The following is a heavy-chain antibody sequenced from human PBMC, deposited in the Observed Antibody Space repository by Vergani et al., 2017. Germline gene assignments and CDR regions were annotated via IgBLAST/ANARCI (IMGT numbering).Heavy chain of an antibody. CDR2: LSASDRRT. CDR3: AKVGRSEVAGTFGAVDI. J-gene: IGHJ3*02. V-gene: IGHV3-23*01. CDR1: GFTFIMHA. Sequence: EVQLLESGGDLVQPGGSLRLSCAASGFTFIMHAMSWVRQAPGKGLEWVSTLSASDRRTHYADSVKGRFTISRDNSTNTLFLHMNSLRPEDTAVYYCAKVGRSEVAGTFGAVDIWGQGTMVTVSS. D-gene: IGHD6-19*01.